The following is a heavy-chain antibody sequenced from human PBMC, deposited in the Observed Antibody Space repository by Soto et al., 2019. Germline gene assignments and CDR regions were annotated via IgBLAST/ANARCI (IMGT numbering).Heavy chain of an antibody. J-gene: IGHJ4*02. V-gene: IGHV3-30-3*01. Sequence: GGSLRLSCAASGFTFSSSTIHWVRQAPGKGLEWVAVISYDGNNKFSADSVKGRFTISRDNSKNTLYLQMNSLRPEDTAVYYCARGFSYFDSWGQGTLVTVSS. CDR3: ARGFSYFDS. CDR2: ISYDGNNK. CDR1: GFTFSSST.